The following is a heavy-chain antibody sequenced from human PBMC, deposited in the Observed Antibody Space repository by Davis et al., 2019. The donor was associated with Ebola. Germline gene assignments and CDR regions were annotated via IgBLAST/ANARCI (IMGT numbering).Heavy chain of an antibody. V-gene: IGHV4-61*01. CDR1: GGSISSGTYY. D-gene: IGHD2-2*01. Sequence: SETLSLTCSVSGGSISSGTYYWGWVRQPPGKGLEWIAYINYSGTSTYSPSLKSRATISIDTSKNQFSLTLNSVTAADTAFDYCAREGGYCGGPNCYRDSFDVWGQGTMVTVSS. J-gene: IGHJ3*01. CDR3: AREGGYCGGPNCYRDSFDV. CDR2: INYSGTS.